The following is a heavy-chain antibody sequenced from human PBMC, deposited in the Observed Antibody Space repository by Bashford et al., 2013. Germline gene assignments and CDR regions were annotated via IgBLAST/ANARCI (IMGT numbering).Heavy chain of an antibody. CDR2: ITNDGSHT. V-gene: IGHV3-74*01. Sequence: GSLRLSCAASGLPFSSFWMQWVRQVPGEGLVWVSRITNDGSHTDYADSVKGRFTISRDNAKNTLYLQMNSLRVEDTGVYYCAKIIDWSFSHSPVDYWGQGALVTVSS. J-gene: IGHJ4*02. CDR3: AKIIDWSFSHSPVDY. CDR1: GLPFSSFW. D-gene: IGHD3-3*01.